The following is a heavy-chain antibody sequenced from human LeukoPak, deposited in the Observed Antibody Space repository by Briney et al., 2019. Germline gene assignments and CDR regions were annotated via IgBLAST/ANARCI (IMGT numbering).Heavy chain of an antibody. V-gene: IGHV3-7*01. CDR3: ARDARLDIVVVPAAPGRDYYYYMDV. D-gene: IGHD2-2*03. CDR1: GFTFSSYW. CDR2: IKQDGSEK. J-gene: IGHJ6*03. Sequence: GGSLRLSCAASGFTFSSYWMSWVRQAPGKGLEWVANIKQDGSEKYYVDSVKGRFTIPRDNAKNSLYLQMNSLRAEDTAVYYCARDARLDIVVVPAAPGRDYYYYMDVWGKGTTVTVSS.